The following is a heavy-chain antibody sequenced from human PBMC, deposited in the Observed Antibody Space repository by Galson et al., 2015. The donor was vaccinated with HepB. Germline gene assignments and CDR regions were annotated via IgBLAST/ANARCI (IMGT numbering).Heavy chain of an antibody. V-gene: IGHV3-7*01. J-gene: IGHJ4*02. CDR2: IKQDGSEK. CDR1: GFTFSSYW. CDR3: ARVSSSWYGPLGW. D-gene: IGHD6-13*01. Sequence: SLRLSCAASGFTFSSYWMSWVRQAPGKGLQWVANIKQDGSEKYYVDSVKGRFTISRDNAKNSLYLQMNSLRAEDTAVYYCARVSSSWYGPLGWWGQGTLVTVSS.